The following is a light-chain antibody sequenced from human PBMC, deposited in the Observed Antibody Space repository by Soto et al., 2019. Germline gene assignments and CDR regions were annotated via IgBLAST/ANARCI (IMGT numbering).Light chain of an antibody. CDR3: SSYTSSSTYV. CDR1: GSDVGGYDY. CDR2: EVT. Sequence: QSVLTQPASVSGSPGQSITISCTGTGSDVGGYDYVSWYQHHPGKAPKVMIYEVTNRPSGVSNRFSGPKSGNTASLTISGLLAEDEADYYCSSYTSSSTYVFGTGTRSPS. J-gene: IGLJ1*01. V-gene: IGLV2-14*01.